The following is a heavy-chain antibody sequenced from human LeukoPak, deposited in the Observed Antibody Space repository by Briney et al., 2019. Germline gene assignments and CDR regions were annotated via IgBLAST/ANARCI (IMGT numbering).Heavy chain of an antibody. J-gene: IGHJ4*02. CDR1: GFIFSKAW. Sequence: GSLSLSCAASGFIFSKAWMAWVRPAPGKGLEWVGHIKPKTDDGTTDYAAPVKGRFTISRDDSKSTLYLQMNSLNTEDTAVYFCTSALNLVLGELLGYWGQGTLVTVSS. D-gene: IGHD3-16*01. V-gene: IGHV3-15*01. CDR3: TSALNLVLGELLGY. CDR2: IKPKTDDGTT.